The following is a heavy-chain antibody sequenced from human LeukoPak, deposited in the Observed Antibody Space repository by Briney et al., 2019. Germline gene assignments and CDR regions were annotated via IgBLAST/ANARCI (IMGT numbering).Heavy chain of an antibody. V-gene: IGHV3-7*01. Sequence: ETLSLTCTVSGGSISSSSYYWGWIRQPPGKGLEWVANIKEDGSEKYYVDSVKGRFTISRDNAKNSLYLQMNSLRAEDTAVYYCAIAVRGVSANNWGQGTLVTVSS. CDR1: GGSISSSSYY. CDR2: IKEDGSEK. CDR3: AIAVRGVSANN. J-gene: IGHJ4*02. D-gene: IGHD3-10*01.